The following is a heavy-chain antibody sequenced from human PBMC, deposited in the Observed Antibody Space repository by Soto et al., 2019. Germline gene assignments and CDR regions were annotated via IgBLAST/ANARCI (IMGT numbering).Heavy chain of an antibody. D-gene: IGHD2-21*01. V-gene: IGHV3-23*01. J-gene: IGHJ4*02. CDR1: VFTFSSSA. Sequence: GGSLRLSCAASVFTFSSSAMSWVRQAPGKGLEWVSTISGSGVTTYYADSGKGRFTSSRDNSKTTVFLQMNSLRAEDTAHYYCTQDSRHIGGLGVYWGQGTLVTVSS. CDR3: TQDSRHIGGLGVY. CDR2: ISGSGVTT.